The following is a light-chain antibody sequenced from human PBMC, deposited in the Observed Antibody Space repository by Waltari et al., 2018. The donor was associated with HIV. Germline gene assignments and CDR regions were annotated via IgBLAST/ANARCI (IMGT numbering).Light chain of an antibody. CDR3: STWDDSLNGWV. CDR2: GNN. J-gene: IGLJ3*02. Sequence: QSALTQPPSASGTPGQRVTISCSGDRSNLGSNTVNWYRHLPGTSPKLLMSGNNQRPSGVPDRFSGSKSGTSASLAISGLQSEDEGDYYCSTWDDSLNGWVFGGGTKLTVL. CDR1: RSNLGSNT. V-gene: IGLV1-44*01.